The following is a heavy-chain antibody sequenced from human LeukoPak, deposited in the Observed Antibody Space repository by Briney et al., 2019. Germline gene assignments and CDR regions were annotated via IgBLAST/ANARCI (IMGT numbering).Heavy chain of an antibody. V-gene: IGHV4-4*07. Sequence: SETLSLTCTVPGGSISNNYWNWIRQPAGKGLEWIGRIYTSGSIDYNSSFESRVTMSVDTSKNQFSLKLSSVTAADTAVYYCARDSFPRLGMDVWGQGTTVTVSS. CDR1: GGSISNNY. CDR3: ARDSFPRLGMDV. D-gene: IGHD2/OR15-2a*01. J-gene: IGHJ6*02. CDR2: IYTSGSI.